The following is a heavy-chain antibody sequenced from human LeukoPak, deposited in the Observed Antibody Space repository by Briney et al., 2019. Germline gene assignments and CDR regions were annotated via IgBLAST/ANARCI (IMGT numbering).Heavy chain of an antibody. CDR2: IDGGGGRT. J-gene: IGHJ4*02. D-gene: IGHD3-22*01. CDR1: GFAFSSYA. V-gene: IGHV3-23*01. CDR3: AKDFYDSSGSRYDY. Sequence: PGGSLRLSCTASGFAFSSYAMSWVRQAPGVGLEWVSAIDGGGGRTWHADSVGGRFTISRDNSKNTLFMQMNSLRAEDTAVYYCAKDFYDSSGSRYDYWGQGTLVTVSS.